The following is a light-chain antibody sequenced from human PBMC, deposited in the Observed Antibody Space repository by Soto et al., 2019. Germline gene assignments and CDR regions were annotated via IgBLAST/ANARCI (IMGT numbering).Light chain of an antibody. Sequence: EIVLTQSPGTLSLSPGERASLSCRASQSVGRNYLAWYQQKPGQAPRLLIFDASSRATGIPDRFSGSGSGTDFTLTISRLEPEDFVVYYCQQYASSPLTFGGGTKVEIK. CDR1: QSVGRNY. J-gene: IGKJ4*01. V-gene: IGKV3-20*01. CDR3: QQYASSPLT. CDR2: DAS.